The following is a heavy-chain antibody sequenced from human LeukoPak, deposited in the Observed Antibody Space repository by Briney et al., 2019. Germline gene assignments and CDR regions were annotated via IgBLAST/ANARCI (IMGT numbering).Heavy chain of an antibody. D-gene: IGHD2-15*01. CDR1: GGSISSYY. V-gene: IGHV4-59*01. CDR3: ARDRLRGGEGNWFDP. Sequence: PSETLSLTCTVSGGSISSYYWSWFRQPPGKGLEWIGYIYYSGSTNYNPSLKSRVTISVDTSKNQFSLKLSSVTAADTAVYYCARDRLRGGEGNWFDPWGQGTLVTVSS. J-gene: IGHJ5*02. CDR2: IYYSGST.